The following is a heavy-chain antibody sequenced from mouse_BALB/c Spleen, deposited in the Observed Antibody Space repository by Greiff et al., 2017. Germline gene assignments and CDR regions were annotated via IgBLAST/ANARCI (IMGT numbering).Heavy chain of an antibody. CDR1: GYTFTDYE. J-gene: IGHJ2*01. Sequence: VKLVESGAELVRPGASVTLSCKASGYTFTDYEMHWVKQTPVHGLEWIGAIDPETGGTAYNQKFKGKATLTADKSSSTAYMELRSLTSEDSAVYYCTRWLLDFDYWGQGTTLTVSS. D-gene: IGHD2-3*01. V-gene: IGHV1-15*01. CDR3: TRWLLDFDY. CDR2: IDPETGGT.